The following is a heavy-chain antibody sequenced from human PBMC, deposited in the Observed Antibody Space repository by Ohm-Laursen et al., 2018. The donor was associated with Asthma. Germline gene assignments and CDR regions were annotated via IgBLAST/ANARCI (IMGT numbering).Heavy chain of an antibody. CDR1: GFTFSSYA. V-gene: IGHV3-23*01. CDR3: AKDPIDSGAFDI. Sequence: SLRLSCAASGFTFSSYAMSWVRQAPGKGLEWVSAISGSGGSTYYADSVKGRFTISRDNSKNTLYLQMNSLRAEDTAVYYCAKDPIDSGAFDIWGQGTMVTVSS. CDR2: ISGSGGST. D-gene: IGHD4-17*01. J-gene: IGHJ3*02.